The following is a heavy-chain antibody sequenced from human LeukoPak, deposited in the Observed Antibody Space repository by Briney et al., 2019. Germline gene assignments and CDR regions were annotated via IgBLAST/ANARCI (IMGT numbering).Heavy chain of an antibody. CDR3: ARGTEYYDILTGYYKAPYFDY. Sequence: PGGSLRLSCAASGFTFSSYSMNWVRQAPGKGLEWVSSISSSSSYIYYADSVKGRFTISRDNAKNSLYLQMNSLRAEDTAVYYCARGTEYYDILTGYYKAPYFDYWGQGTLVTVSS. CDR1: GFTFSSYS. J-gene: IGHJ4*02. D-gene: IGHD3-9*01. V-gene: IGHV3-21*04. CDR2: ISSSSSYI.